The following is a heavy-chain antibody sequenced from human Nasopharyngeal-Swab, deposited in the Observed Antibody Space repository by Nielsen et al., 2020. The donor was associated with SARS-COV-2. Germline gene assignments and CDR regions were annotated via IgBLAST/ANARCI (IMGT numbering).Heavy chain of an antibody. D-gene: IGHD4-17*01. CDR1: GDSVSSSSAA. CDR2: TYYRSKWYN. CDR3: AGARGAYDDYYYYYYTDV. J-gene: IGHJ6*03. Sequence: SCAISGDSVSSSSAAWNWIRQSPSRGLEWLGRTYYRSKWYNDYAVSVKSRITINPDTSKNQFSLHLNSVTTEDTTVYYCAGARGAYDDYYYYYYTDVWGKGTTVTVSS. V-gene: IGHV6-1*01.